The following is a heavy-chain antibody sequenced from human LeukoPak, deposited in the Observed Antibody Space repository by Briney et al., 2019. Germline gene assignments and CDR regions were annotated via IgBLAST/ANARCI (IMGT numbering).Heavy chain of an antibody. CDR1: GFTFSSYA. D-gene: IGHD2-15*01. V-gene: IGHV3-30*04. J-gene: IGHJ4*02. CDR2: ISYDGSNK. CDR3: AILPPKVVVVAATRDY. Sequence: GGSLRLSCAASGFTFSSYALHWVRQAPGKGLEWVAVISYDGSNKYYVDSVKGRFTISRDNSKNTLYLQMNSLRAEDTAVYYCAILPPKVVVVAATRDYWGQGTLVTVSS.